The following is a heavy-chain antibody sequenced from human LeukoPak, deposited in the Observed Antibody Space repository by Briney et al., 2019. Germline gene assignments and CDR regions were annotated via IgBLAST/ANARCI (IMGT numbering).Heavy chain of an antibody. CDR1: GGSISSYY. J-gene: IGHJ4*02. Sequence: SETLSLTCTVSGGSISSYYWSWIRQPPGRGLEWIGYIYYSGGTNYNPSLESRVTISVDTSRNQFSLRLSSVTAADTAVYYCAAESERWLVRSWGQGTLVTVSS. CDR3: AAESERWLVRS. CDR2: IYYSGGT. D-gene: IGHD6-19*01. V-gene: IGHV4-59*01.